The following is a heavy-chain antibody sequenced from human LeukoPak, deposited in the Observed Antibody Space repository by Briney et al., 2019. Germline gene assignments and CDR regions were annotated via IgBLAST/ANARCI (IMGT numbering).Heavy chain of an antibody. Sequence: ASVKVSCKASGYIFTSYGISWVRQAPGQGLEWMGWISVYNGNTNYPQRLQGRVTMTTDTSTTTAYMELRSLRSDDTAVYYCARGGSGSYCIDYWGQGTLVTVSS. D-gene: IGHD3-10*01. V-gene: IGHV1-18*01. J-gene: IGHJ4*02. CDR1: GYIFTSYG. CDR3: ARGGSGSYCIDY. CDR2: ISVYNGNT.